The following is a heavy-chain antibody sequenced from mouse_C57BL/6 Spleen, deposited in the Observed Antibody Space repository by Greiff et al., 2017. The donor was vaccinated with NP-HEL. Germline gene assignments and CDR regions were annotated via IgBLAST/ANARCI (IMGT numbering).Heavy chain of an antibody. CDR3: ARESVTTVVPYYFDY. J-gene: IGHJ2*01. V-gene: IGHV5-4*01. Sequence: VQLKESGGGLVKPGGSLKLSCAASGFTFSSYAMSWVRQTPEKRLEWVATISDGGSYTYYPDNVKGRFTISRDNAKNNLYLQMSHLKSEDTAMYYCARESVTTVVPYYFDYWGQGTTLTVSS. D-gene: IGHD1-1*01. CDR1: GFTFSSYA. CDR2: ISDGGSYT.